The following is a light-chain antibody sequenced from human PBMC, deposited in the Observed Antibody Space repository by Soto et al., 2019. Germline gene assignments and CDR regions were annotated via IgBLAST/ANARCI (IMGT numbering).Light chain of an antibody. CDR2: AAS. J-gene: IGKJ3*01. CDR3: QKYSSVPV. V-gene: IGKV1-27*01. CDR1: QGIRNY. Sequence: DSQMTQSPTSLAASVGDRGTITCRASQGIRNYVAWYQQKPGKAPKLLIYAASTLQSGVRSRFSGSGSGTDFSLTLNSLQPEDVATYSCQKYSSVPVFGPGTKVEIK.